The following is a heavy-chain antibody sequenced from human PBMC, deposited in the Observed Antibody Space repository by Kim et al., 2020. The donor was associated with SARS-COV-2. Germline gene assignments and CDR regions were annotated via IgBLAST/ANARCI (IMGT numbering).Heavy chain of an antibody. V-gene: IGHV4-39*01. CDR1: GGSISSSSYY. J-gene: IGHJ5*01. Sequence: SETLSLTCTVSGGSISSSSYYWGWIRQPPGKGLEWIGSIYYSGSTYYNPSLKSRVTISVDTSKNQFSLKLSSVTAADTAVYYCARHSSLWFGELFPNWF. CDR3: ARHSSLWFGELFPNWF. CDR2: IYYSGST. D-gene: IGHD3-10*01.